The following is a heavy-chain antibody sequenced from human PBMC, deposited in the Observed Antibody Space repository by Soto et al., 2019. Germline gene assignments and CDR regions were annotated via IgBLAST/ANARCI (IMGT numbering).Heavy chain of an antibody. D-gene: IGHD3-10*01. Sequence: ASVKVSCKASGYTFTRSGISWVRQAPGQGLEWMGWISTYNGDTNYAQTFQGRVTMTTDTSTSTAYMELRSLRSDDTAVYYCAIVGGAAYHHYGMDVWGQGSSVPVSS. CDR3: AIVGGAAYHHYGMDV. J-gene: IGHJ6*02. CDR2: ISTYNGDT. V-gene: IGHV1-18*01. CDR1: GYTFTRSG.